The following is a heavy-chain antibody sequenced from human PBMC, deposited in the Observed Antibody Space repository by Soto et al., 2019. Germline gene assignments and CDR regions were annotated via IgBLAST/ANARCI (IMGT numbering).Heavy chain of an antibody. CDR3: AHAYSSGWLYPLDY. Sequence: QITLKESGPPLVKPTQTLTLTCTFSGFSLSTSGVGVGWIRQPPGKALEWLALIYWDDDKRYSPSLKSRLTITKDTSKNQVVLTMTNMDPVDTATYYCAHAYSSGWLYPLDYWGQGTLVTVSS. CDR2: IYWDDDK. D-gene: IGHD6-19*01. CDR1: GFSLSTSGVG. V-gene: IGHV2-5*02. J-gene: IGHJ4*02.